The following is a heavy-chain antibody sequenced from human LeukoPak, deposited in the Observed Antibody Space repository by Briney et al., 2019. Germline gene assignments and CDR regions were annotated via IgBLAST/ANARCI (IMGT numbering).Heavy chain of an antibody. Sequence: GGSLRLSCAASGFTLSSYSMHWVRPAPGKGLEYVSAISSYGGSTYYANSVKDRFTISRDNSKNTVYLQMGSLRTEDMAVYYCARISRSHDYDYWGQGTLVTVSS. CDR3: ARISRSHDYDY. CDR1: GFTLSSYS. V-gene: IGHV3-64*01. D-gene: IGHD6-6*01. CDR2: ISSYGGST. J-gene: IGHJ4*02.